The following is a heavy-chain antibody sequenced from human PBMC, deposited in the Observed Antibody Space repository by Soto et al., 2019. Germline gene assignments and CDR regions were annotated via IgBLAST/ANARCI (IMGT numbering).Heavy chain of an antibody. V-gene: IGHV4-30-4*08. CDR1: GGSISSCGYY. CDR2: IYYSGST. J-gene: IGHJ4*02. Sequence: PLETLCLPCTVSGGSISSCGYYCSWIRHHPEKGLEWIGYIYYSGSTYYNPSLKSRVTISVDTSKNQFSLKLSSVTAADTAVYYCARVRTHPTYFFDFWGQGALVTVSS. CDR3: ARVRTHPTYFFDF.